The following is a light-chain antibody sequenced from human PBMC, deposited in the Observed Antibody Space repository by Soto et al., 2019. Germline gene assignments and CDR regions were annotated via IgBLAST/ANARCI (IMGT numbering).Light chain of an antibody. CDR1: SSNIGAGYD. Sequence: QSVLTQPPSVSGAPGQRVTISCTGSSSNIGAGYDVHWYQQLPGTAPKLLIYVNSNRPSGVPDRFSGSKSGTSASLAITGLQAEDEADYYCQSYDSSLSGSRVFGTGTQLTVL. CDR3: QSYDSSLSGSRV. V-gene: IGLV1-40*01. CDR2: VNS. J-gene: IGLJ1*01.